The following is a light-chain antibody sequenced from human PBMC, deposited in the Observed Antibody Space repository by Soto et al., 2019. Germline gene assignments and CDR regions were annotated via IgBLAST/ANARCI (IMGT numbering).Light chain of an antibody. CDR2: EVV. J-gene: IGLJ1*01. Sequence: QSALTQPPYASGSPGQSVTISCTGTKNDVGFYDFVSWYQHHPGKAPRLIIYEVVQRPSGVPDRFSGSKSGTTASLTVSGLQAADEADYFCKSYAGSNTYVFGSGTKVTVL. V-gene: IGLV2-8*01. CDR1: KNDVGFYDF. CDR3: KSYAGSNTYV.